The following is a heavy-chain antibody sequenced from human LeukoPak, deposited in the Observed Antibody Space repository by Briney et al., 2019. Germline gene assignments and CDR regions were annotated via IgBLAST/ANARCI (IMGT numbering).Heavy chain of an antibody. Sequence: GSSVKVSCKASGGTFSSYAISWVRQAPGQGLEWMGGIIPIFGTANYAQKFQGGVTITADESTSTAYMELSSLRSEDTAVYYCARGTGHYDILTGPSYYYYGMDVWGQGTTVTVSS. D-gene: IGHD3-9*01. CDR3: ARGTGHYDILTGPSYYYYGMDV. CDR2: IIPIFGTA. V-gene: IGHV1-69*01. CDR1: GGTFSSYA. J-gene: IGHJ6*02.